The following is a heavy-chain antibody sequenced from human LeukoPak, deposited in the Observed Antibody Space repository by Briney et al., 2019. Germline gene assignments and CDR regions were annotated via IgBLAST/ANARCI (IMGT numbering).Heavy chain of an antibody. J-gene: IGHJ6*03. CDR3: ARLRRGYYYYMDV. V-gene: IGHV4-34*01. Sequence: SETLSLTCAVYGGSFSGYYWSWIRQPPGKGLEYIGEINHSGFTNYTPSLKSRVTVSVDMSKNQVSLKLTSVTAADTAVYYCARLRRGYYYYMDVWGNGTTVTISS. D-gene: IGHD3-16*01. CDR1: GGSFSGYY. CDR2: INHSGFT.